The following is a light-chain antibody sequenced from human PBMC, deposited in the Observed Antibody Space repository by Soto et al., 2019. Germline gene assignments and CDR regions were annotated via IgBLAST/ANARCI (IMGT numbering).Light chain of an antibody. CDR1: QSVSSS. CDR2: AAS. J-gene: IGKJ1*01. Sequence: EIVMTQSPVTLSVSPGERATLSCRASQSVSSSLAWYQQKPGQAPRLLIYAASTRATGIPARFSGSGSGTEFTLTISSLQSEDFAVYYCQQSNNWWTFGQGTKVEIK. CDR3: QQSNNWWT. V-gene: IGKV3-15*01.